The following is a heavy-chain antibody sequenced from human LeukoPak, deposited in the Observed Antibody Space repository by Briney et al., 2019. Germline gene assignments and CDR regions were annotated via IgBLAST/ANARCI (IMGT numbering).Heavy chain of an antibody. Sequence: SQTLSLTCTVSGGSISSGDYYWSWIRQPSGKGLEWIGYTYYSGSTYYNPSLKSRVTISVDTSKNQFSLKLSSVTAADTAVYYCARGSRVGYFDWLLSDWFDPWGQGTLVTVSS. CDR1: GGSISSGDYY. CDR3: ARGSRVGYFDWLLSDWFDP. V-gene: IGHV4-30-4*01. CDR2: TYYSGST. D-gene: IGHD3-9*01. J-gene: IGHJ5*02.